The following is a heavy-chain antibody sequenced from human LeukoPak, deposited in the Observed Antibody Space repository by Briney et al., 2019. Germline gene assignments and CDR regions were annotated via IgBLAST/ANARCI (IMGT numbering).Heavy chain of an antibody. V-gene: IGHV3-53*01. CDR3: ARGFLKKWSGELSYFAY. CDR2: IYSGGST. Sequence: PGGSLRLSCAASGFTVSSNYMSWVRQAPGKGLEWVSVIYSGGSTYYADSVKGRFTISRDNAKNSLYLQMNSLRAEDTAVYYCARGFLKKWSGELSYFAYWAQGPWSPSPQ. CDR1: GFTVSSNY. D-gene: IGHD3-10*01. J-gene: IGHJ4*02.